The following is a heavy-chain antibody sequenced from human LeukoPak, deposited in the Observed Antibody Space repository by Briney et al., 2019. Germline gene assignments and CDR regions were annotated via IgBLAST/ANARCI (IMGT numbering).Heavy chain of an antibody. J-gene: IGHJ6*03. CDR2: IYYSGST. CDR1: GGSISRYY. Sequence: SETLSLTCSVSGGSISRYYWTWIRQPPGKGLEWIGYIYYSGSTNYNPSLKSRVTISVDTSKNQFSLKLSSVTAADTAVYYCARAGRGYNYGFVPSELDYYYYYMDVWGKGTTVTVSS. D-gene: IGHD5-18*01. CDR3: ARAGRGYNYGFVPSELDYYYYYMDV. V-gene: IGHV4-59*01.